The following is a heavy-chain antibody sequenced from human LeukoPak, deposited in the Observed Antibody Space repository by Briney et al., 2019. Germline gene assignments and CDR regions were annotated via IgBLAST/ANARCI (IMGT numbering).Heavy chain of an antibody. CDR3: ARHLRGEQQLSGFDY. CDR1: GGSINSYY. J-gene: IGHJ4*02. CDR2: LSKSGNT. Sequence: SETLSLTCTVSGGSINSYYWSWIRLPPGKGLEWIGYLSKSGNTNYSPSLKSRVTISADTSKNQFSLKLSSVAAGDTAVYYCARHLRGEQQLSGFDYWGQGTPVTVSS. V-gene: IGHV4-59*08. D-gene: IGHD6-13*01.